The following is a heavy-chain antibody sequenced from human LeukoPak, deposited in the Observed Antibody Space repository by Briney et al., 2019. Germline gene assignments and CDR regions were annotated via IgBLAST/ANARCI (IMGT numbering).Heavy chain of an antibody. Sequence: PSETLSLTCAVSGGSISSSNWWSWVRQPPGKGLEWIGEIYHSGSTNYNPSLKSRVTISVDKSKNQFSLKLSSVTAADTAVYYCARDENVLRFLEWPGGYFDYWGQGTLVTVSS. CDR2: IYHSGST. CDR1: GGSISSSNW. D-gene: IGHD3-3*01. J-gene: IGHJ4*02. V-gene: IGHV4-4*02. CDR3: ARDENVLRFLEWPGGYFDY.